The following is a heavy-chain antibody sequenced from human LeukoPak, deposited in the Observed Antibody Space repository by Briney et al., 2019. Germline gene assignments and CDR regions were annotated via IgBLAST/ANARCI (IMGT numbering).Heavy chain of an antibody. CDR1: GFTFSTYA. J-gene: IGHJ4*02. V-gene: IGHV3-23*01. D-gene: IGHD3-22*01. CDR3: AKGLSGYYYVYYFDY. CDR2: ISGNGGST. Sequence: KPGKSLRLSCAASGFTFSTYAMHWVRQAPGKGLEWVSAISGNGGSTYYADSVKGRFTISRDNSKNTLYLQMNSLRAEDTAVYYCAKGLSGYYYVYYFDYWGQGTLVTVSS.